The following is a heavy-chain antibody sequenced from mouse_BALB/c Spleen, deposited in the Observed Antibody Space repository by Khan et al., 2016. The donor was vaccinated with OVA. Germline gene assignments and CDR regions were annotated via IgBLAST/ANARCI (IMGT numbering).Heavy chain of an antibody. V-gene: IGHV3-8*02. J-gene: IGHJ3*01. Sequence: EVQLQESGPSLVKPSQTLSLTCSVTGDSITTGYWNWIRKFPGNKLEYMGYIIYTGYTYYNPSLKSRISITRHTSNNQYYLQLNSVTDEDTATYYCARSTYRYAFVYLGQGTLVTVSA. CDR2: IIYTGYT. D-gene: IGHD2-14*01. CDR3: ARSTYRYAFVY. CDR1: GDSITTGY.